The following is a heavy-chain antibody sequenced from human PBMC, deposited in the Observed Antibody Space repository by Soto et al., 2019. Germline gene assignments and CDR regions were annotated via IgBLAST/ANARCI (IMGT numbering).Heavy chain of an antibody. Sequence: GGSLRLSCAASGFTFSSYAMHWVRQAPGKGLEWVAVISYDGSNKYYADSVKGRFTISRDNSKNTLYLQMNSLRAEDTAVYYCARDQGDGYNHTEYSNPENYYYYYGMDVWGQGTTVTVSS. J-gene: IGHJ6*02. D-gene: IGHD5-12*01. CDR2: ISYDGSNK. CDR3: ARDQGDGYNHTEYSNPENYYYYYGMDV. CDR1: GFTFSSYA. V-gene: IGHV3-30-3*01.